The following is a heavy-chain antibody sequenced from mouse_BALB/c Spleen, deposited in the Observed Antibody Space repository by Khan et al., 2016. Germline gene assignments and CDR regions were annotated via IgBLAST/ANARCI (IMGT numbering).Heavy chain of an antibody. V-gene: IGHV3-6*02. D-gene: IGHD1-1*01. J-gene: IGHJ3*01. CDR3: ARDGSSPWFAY. CDR2: ISYDGSN. Sequence: EVKFEVSGPGLVKPSQSLSLTCSVTGYSITSGYYWNWIRQFPGNKLEWMGYISYDGSNNYNPSLKNRISITRDTSKNQSFLKLNTVTTEDTATYYCARDGSSPWFAYWGQGTLVTVSA. CDR1: GYSITSGYY.